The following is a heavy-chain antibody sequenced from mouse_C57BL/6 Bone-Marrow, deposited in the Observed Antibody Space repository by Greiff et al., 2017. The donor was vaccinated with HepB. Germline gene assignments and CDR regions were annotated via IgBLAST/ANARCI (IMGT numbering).Heavy chain of an antibody. J-gene: IGHJ4*01. CDR2: ISSGSSTI. CDR1: GFTFSDYG. V-gene: IGHV5-17*01. CDR3: GGAPYYAMDY. Sequence: EVKLVESGGGLVKPGGSLKLSCAASGFTFSDYGMHWVRQAPEKGLEWVAYISSGSSTIYYADTVKGRFPISRDNAKNTLFLQMTSLRSEDTAMYYCGGAPYYAMDYWGQGTSVTVSS.